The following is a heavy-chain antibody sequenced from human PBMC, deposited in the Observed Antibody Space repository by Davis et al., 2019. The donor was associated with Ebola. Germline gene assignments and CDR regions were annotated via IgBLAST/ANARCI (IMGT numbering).Heavy chain of an antibody. V-gene: IGHV4-39*07. CDR2: IYYSGST. D-gene: IGHD4-17*01. CDR1: GGYISSSSCY. CDR3: ARDRYSTVTTFYGMDV. J-gene: IGHJ6*02. Sequence: SETLSLTCTVSGGYISSSSCYWAWIRQPPGKGLEWIGSIYYSGSTNYNPSLKSRVTISVDTSKNQFSLKLTSVTAADTAVYYCARDRYSTVTTFYGMDVWGQGTTVTVSS.